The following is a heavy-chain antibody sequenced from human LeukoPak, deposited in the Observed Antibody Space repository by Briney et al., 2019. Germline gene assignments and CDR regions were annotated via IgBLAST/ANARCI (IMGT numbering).Heavy chain of an antibody. CDR3: ARSKRGYSTDAFDI. Sequence: PGGSLRLSCAASGFTFSSHWMHWVRQAPGKGLVWVSRINGDGSNTTYADSVKGRFTISRDNPKQPLYLQMDSLRAEDTAVYHCARSKRGYSTDAFDIWGQGTMVTVSS. V-gene: IGHV3-74*03. CDR1: GFTFSSHW. J-gene: IGHJ3*02. CDR2: INGDGSNT. D-gene: IGHD2-15*01.